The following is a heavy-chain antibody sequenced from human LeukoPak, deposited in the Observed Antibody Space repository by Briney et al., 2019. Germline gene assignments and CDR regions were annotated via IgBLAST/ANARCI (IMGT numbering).Heavy chain of an antibody. CDR1: GGSISSYY. CDR3: ARGRGSSWYYFDS. Sequence: SETLSLTCTVSGGSISSYYWSWVRQPAGKGLKWIGRIYASGNTNYNPSLKGRVTMTVDTSKNQFSLNLSSVTAADTAVHYCARGRGSSWYYFDSWGQGTLVTVSS. D-gene: IGHD6-13*01. CDR2: IYASGNT. J-gene: IGHJ4*02. V-gene: IGHV4-4*07.